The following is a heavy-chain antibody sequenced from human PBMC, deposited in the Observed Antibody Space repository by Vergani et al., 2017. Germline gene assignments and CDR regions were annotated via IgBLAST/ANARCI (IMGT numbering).Heavy chain of an antibody. CDR2: IYNSGNG. Sequence: QVQLQESGPGLVKPSETLSLTCTVSGDSVISTDYHWGWIRQPPGKGLEWIGRIYNSGNGDSSSSLKSRVTISADTSKNQLSLRLTSVTAADTAVYYCASGKYYSVSKSHYRGSYFDVWGRGTLVTVPS. D-gene: IGHD1-26*01. V-gene: IGHV4-39*01. CDR1: GDSVISTDYH. J-gene: IGHJ2*01. CDR3: ASGKYYSVSKSHYRGSYFDV.